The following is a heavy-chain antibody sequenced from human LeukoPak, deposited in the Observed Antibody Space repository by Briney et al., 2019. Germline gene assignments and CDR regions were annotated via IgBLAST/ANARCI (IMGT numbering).Heavy chain of an antibody. J-gene: IGHJ4*02. D-gene: IGHD6-19*01. CDR2: IGSNGGST. CDR1: GFTFSSYA. Sequence: PGGSLRLSCAASGFTFSSYAMHWVRQAPGKGLEYVSAIGSNGGSTYYADSVKGRFTISRDNSKNTLSLQMGSLRAEDMAVYYCARGPYSSGWLGYWGQGTLVTASS. CDR3: ARGPYSSGWLGY. V-gene: IGHV3-64*02.